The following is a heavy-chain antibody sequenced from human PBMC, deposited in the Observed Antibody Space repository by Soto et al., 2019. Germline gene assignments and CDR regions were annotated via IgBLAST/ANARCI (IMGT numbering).Heavy chain of an antibody. CDR3: AKDMLPYSSSSRSDY. CDR2: ISWNSGSI. CDR1: GFTLDDYA. D-gene: IGHD6-6*01. V-gene: IGHV3-9*01. J-gene: IGHJ4*02. Sequence: EVQLVESGGGLVQPGRSLRLSCAASGFTLDDYAMHWVRQAPGKGLEWVSGISWNSGSIGYADSVKGRFTISRDNAKNSLYLQMNSLRAEDTALYYCAKDMLPYSSSSRSDYWGQGTLVTVSS.